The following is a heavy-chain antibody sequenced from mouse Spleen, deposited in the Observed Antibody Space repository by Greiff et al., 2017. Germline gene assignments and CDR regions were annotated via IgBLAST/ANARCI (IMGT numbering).Heavy chain of an antibody. CDR1: GFTFSDYG. CDR3: ARSWEFAY. D-gene: IGHD4-1*01. Sequence: EVQRVESGGGLVKPGGSLKLSCAASGFTFSDYGMHWVRQAPEKGLEWVAYISSGSSTIYYADTVKGRFPISRDNAKNTLFLQMTSLRSEDTAMYYCARSWEFAYWGQGTLVTVSA. CDR2: ISSGSSTI. J-gene: IGHJ3*01. V-gene: IGHV5-17*01.